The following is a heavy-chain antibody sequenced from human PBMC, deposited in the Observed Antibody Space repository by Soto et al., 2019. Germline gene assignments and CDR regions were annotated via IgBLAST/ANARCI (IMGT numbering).Heavy chain of an antibody. D-gene: IGHD6-19*01. CDR1: GGSISSSSYY. V-gene: IGHV4-39*02. CDR3: ARDGYSSGWYKDDY. J-gene: IGHJ4*02. Sequence: NPSETLSLTCTVSGGSISSSSYYWGWIRQPPGKGLEWIGSIYYSGSTYCNPSLKSRVTISVDTSKNQFSLKLSSVTAADTAVYYCARDGYSSGWYKDDYWGQGTLVTVSS. CDR2: IYYSGST.